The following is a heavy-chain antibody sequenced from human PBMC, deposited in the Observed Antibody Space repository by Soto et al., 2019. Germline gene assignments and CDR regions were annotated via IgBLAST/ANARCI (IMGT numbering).Heavy chain of an antibody. V-gene: IGHV1-18*04. CDR2: ISAYNGNT. CDR3: ARDHSSSWYSPPYYFDY. J-gene: IGHJ4*02. Sequence: ASVKVSCKASGYTFTSYGISWVRQAPGQGLEWMGWISAYNGNTNYAQKLQGRVTMTTDTSTSTAYMEPRSLRSDDTAVYYCARDHSSSWYSPPYYFDYWGQGTLVTVSS. CDR1: GYTFTSYG. D-gene: IGHD6-13*01.